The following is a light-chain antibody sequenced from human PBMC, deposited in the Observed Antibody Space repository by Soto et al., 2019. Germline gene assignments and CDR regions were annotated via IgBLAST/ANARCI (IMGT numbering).Light chain of an antibody. CDR2: AAS. J-gene: IGKJ1*01. CDR3: QQFNSHPQT. V-gene: IGKV1-9*01. CDR1: QGISSY. Sequence: IQLTQSPSSLSASVGDRVTITCRASQGISSYLAWYQQKPGKAPKLLIYAASTLQSGVPSRFSGSGSGTEFTLTINSLQPEDFATYYCQQFNSHPQTFGQGTKVDIK.